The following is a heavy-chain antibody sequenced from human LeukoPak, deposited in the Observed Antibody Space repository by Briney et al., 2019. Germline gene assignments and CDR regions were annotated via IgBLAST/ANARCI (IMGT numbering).Heavy chain of an antibody. CDR2: IFYSWST. CDR1: GGSISSSSDY. CDR3: ARRLGSYHSFDY. V-gene: IGHV4-39*01. Sequence: PSETLSLTCTVSGGSISSSSDYWGWIREPPGMGLEWLGRIFYSWSTYYNPSLKSRVTISVATYRNPFSLTLSSVTAADTAVYYCARRLGSYHSFDYWGQGTLVTVSS. D-gene: IGHD3-10*01. J-gene: IGHJ4*02.